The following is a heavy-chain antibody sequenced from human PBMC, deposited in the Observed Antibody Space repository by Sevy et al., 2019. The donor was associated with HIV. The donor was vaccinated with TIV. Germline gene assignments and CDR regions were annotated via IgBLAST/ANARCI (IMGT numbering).Heavy chain of an antibody. Sequence: GGSLRLSCAASGFNFHEYAMHWVRQAPGKGLEWGSGISWNSGNIEDADSVKGRFTISRDNAKNSLYLQMSSLRTEDTAVYYCATDYYDLWSGYSRDAFDIWGQGTMVTVSS. V-gene: IGHV3-9*01. CDR1: GFNFHEYA. J-gene: IGHJ3*02. CDR3: ATDYYDLWSGYSRDAFDI. D-gene: IGHD3-3*01. CDR2: ISWNSGNI.